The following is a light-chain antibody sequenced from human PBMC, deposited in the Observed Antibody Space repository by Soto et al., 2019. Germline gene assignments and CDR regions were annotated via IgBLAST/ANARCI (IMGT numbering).Light chain of an antibody. V-gene: IGKV3-15*01. CDR2: GAS. CDR3: QQYNSWPPWT. J-gene: IGKJ1*01. CDR1: QSVSNN. Sequence: EIVMTQSPVTLSVSPGDRVTLSCRASQSVSNNFACFQQKPGQAPRLLIYGASTRATGIAARFSGSGSGTEFSVIISSLQSEDFAVYCCQQYNSWPPWTVGQGTRV.